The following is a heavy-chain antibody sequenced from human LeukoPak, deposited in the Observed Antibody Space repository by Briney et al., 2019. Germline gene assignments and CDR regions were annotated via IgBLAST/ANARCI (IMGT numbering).Heavy chain of an antibody. V-gene: IGHV3-30*04. CDR1: GFTFSIYT. Sequence: QAGGSLRLSCAASGFTFSIYTIHWVRQAPGKGLEWVALISYDGSNKYYGDSVKGRFTISRDNSKNTLHLQMNSLRADDTAVYYCATDSSPDFWGQGTLVTVSS. CDR2: ISYDGSNK. D-gene: IGHD3-22*01. CDR3: ATDSSPDF. J-gene: IGHJ4*02.